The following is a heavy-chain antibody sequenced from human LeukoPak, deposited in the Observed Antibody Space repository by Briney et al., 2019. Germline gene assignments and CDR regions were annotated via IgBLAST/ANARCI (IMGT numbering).Heavy chain of an antibody. CDR3: ARGGIVVPAGYDY. V-gene: IGHV3-11*01. Sequence: GGSLRLSCAASGFTVSTNYMSWIRQAPGKGLEWVSYISSSGSTIYYADSVKGRFTISRDNAKNSLYLQMNSLRAEDTAVYYCARGGIVVPAGYDYWGQGTLVTVSS. J-gene: IGHJ4*02. CDR2: ISSSGSTI. CDR1: GFTVSTNY. D-gene: IGHD2-2*01.